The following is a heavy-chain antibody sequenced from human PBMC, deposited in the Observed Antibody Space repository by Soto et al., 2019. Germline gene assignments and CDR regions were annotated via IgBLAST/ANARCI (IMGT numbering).Heavy chain of an antibody. D-gene: IGHD1-1*01. V-gene: IGHV3-30*18. Sequence: GGPLRLSCAASGFTFSSYGMRWVRQAPGKGLEWVAVISYDGSNKYYADSVKGRFTISRDNSKNTLYLQMNSLRAEDTAVYYCAKDHGYSFDYWGQGTLVTVSS. J-gene: IGHJ4*02. CDR3: AKDHGYSFDY. CDR1: GFTFSSYG. CDR2: ISYDGSNK.